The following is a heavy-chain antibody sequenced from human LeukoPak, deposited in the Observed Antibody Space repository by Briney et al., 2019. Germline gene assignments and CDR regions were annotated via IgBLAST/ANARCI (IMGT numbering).Heavy chain of an antibody. CDR2: INPSGGST. V-gene: IGHV1-46*01. J-gene: IGHJ4*02. D-gene: IGHD6-19*01. CDR3: AREGVAGDATFDY. Sequence: ASVKVSCKASGYTFSSYYMHWVRQAPGQGLEWMGIINPSGGSTSYAQKFQGRVTMTRDMSTSTAYMELRSLRSDDTAVYYCAREGVAGDATFDYWGQGTLVTVSS. CDR1: GYTFSSYY.